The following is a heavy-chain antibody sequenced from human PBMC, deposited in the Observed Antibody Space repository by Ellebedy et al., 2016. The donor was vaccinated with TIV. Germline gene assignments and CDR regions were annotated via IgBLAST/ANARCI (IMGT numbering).Heavy chain of an antibody. CDR3: AREVWYPAA. CDR1: GFTFSTYW. V-gene: IGHV3-74*01. CDR2: INTDGSST. Sequence: GESLKISCPASGFTFSTYWMHLVRQAPGKGLIWVSRINTDGSSTGYADSVKCRFTISRDNAKNTLDLQMNGLRDEDTAVYYCAREVWYPAAWGQGTLVTVSS. D-gene: IGHD6-13*01. J-gene: IGHJ4*02.